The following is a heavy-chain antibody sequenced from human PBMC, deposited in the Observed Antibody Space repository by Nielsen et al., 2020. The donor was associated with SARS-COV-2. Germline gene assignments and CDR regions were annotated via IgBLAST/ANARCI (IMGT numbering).Heavy chain of an antibody. CDR2: IYSGGSST. CDR3: AKEISGLLWFGFHGMDV. V-gene: IGHV3-23*03. D-gene: IGHD3-10*01. Sequence: GESLKISCAASGFTFSSYAMSWVRQAPGKGLEWVSVIYSGGSSTYYADSVKGRFTISRDNSKNTLYLQMNSLRAEDTAVYYCAKEISGLLWFGFHGMDVWGQGTTVTVSS. J-gene: IGHJ6*02. CDR1: GFTFSSYA.